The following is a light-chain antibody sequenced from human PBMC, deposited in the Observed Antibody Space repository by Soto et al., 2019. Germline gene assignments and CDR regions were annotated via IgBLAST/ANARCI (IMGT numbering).Light chain of an antibody. CDR1: QSIGSY. CDR2: AAS. Sequence: DIQMTQSPSSLSASVGDRVTITCRASQSIGSYLNWYQHEPGKAPKFLIYAASSLQSGVPSRFSGSGSGTDFPLTISSLQPEDFATYDCQQSYSTPRTFGGGTKVEIK. CDR3: QQSYSTPRT. V-gene: IGKV1-39*01. J-gene: IGKJ4*01.